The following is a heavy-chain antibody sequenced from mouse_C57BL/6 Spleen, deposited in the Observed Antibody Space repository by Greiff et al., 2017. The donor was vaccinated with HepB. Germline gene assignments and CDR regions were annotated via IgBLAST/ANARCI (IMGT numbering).Heavy chain of an antibody. CDR1: GYTFTSYW. D-gene: IGHD3-3*01. V-gene: IGHV1-69*01. J-gene: IGHJ1*03. Sequence: VQLQQPGAELVMPGASVKLSCKASGYTFTSYWMHWVKQRPGQGLEWIGEIDPSDSYTNYNQKFKGKSTLTVDKSCSTAYMQLSSLTSEDSAVYYCARGGTEWYFDVWGTGTTVTVSS. CDR2: IDPSDSYT. CDR3: ARGGTEWYFDV.